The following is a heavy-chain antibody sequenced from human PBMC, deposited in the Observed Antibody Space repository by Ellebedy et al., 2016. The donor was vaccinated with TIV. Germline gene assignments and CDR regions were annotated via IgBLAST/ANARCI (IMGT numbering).Heavy chain of an antibody. D-gene: IGHD3-22*01. CDR3: ARQVGVVSAKYYYGMDV. CDR2: IIPIFGTA. CDR1: GGTFSSYA. V-gene: IGHV1-69*13. J-gene: IGHJ6*02. Sequence: AASVKVSCKASGGTFSSYAISWVRQDPGQGLEWMGGIIPIFGTANYAQKFQGRVTITADESTSTAYMELSSLRAEDTAVYYCARQVGVVSAKYYYGMDVWGQGTTVTVSS.